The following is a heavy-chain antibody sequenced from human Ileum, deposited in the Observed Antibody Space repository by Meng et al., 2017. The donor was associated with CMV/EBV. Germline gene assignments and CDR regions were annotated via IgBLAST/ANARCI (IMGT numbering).Heavy chain of an antibody. CDR2: IYRGDDK. Sequence: QTTLKESGPTLVKPTQTRTLTCSFSGFSPSTSGEGVGWIRQPPGKALEWLALIYRGDDKRYSPSLNSRLTIAKDTSKNEVVLTLTNMGPIDTGTYYCAHFVGGYYPSRPDYWGQGTLVTVSS. D-gene: IGHD1-26*01. CDR1: GFSPSTSGEG. CDR3: AHFVGGYYPSRPDY. J-gene: IGHJ4*02. V-gene: IGHV2-5*02.